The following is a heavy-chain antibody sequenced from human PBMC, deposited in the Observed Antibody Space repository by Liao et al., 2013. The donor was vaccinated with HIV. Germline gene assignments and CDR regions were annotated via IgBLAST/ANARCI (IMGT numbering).Heavy chain of an antibody. J-gene: IGHJ4*02. CDR3: ARWLGNNHGLDY. Sequence: QLQLQESGPGLVKSSETLSLTCTVSGGSISGYYWSWIRQIPGKGLEWIGYIHYSGSTNYNPSFKSRVTIAVDMSKNQVSLKLRSVTAADTAVYFCARWLGNNHGLDYWGQGTLVPVSS. V-gene: IGHV4-59*01. CDR2: IHYSGST. CDR1: GGSISGYY. D-gene: IGHD5-24*01.